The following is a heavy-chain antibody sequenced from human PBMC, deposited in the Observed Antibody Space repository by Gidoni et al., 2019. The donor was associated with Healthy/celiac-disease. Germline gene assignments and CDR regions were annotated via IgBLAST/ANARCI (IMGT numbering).Heavy chain of an antibody. D-gene: IGHD5-12*01. CDR2: IYHSGST. V-gene: IGHV4-4*02. CDR3: ARGGRLHRVEMAPKNQLGHYYGMDV. Sequence: QVQLQESGPGLVKPSGTLSLTCAVSGGSISSSNWWSWVRQPPGKGLEWIGEIYHSGSTNYNPSLKSRVTISVDKSKNQFSLKLSSVTAADTAVYYCARGGRLHRVEMAPKNQLGHYYGMDVWGQGTTVTVSS. J-gene: IGHJ6*02. CDR1: GGSISSSNW.